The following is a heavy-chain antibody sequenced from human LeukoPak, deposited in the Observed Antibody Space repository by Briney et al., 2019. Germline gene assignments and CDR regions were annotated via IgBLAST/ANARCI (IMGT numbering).Heavy chain of an antibody. CDR1: GYTFTSYD. Sequence: ASVKVSCKASGYTFTSYDINWVRQATGQGLEWMGWINPNSGGTNYAQKFQGRVTMTRDTSISTAYMELNRLTSDDTAVYYCARDKKEMQYYFDYWGQGTLVTVSS. D-gene: IGHD6-19*01. CDR2: INPNSGGT. V-gene: IGHV1-2*02. CDR3: ARDKKEMQYYFDY. J-gene: IGHJ4*02.